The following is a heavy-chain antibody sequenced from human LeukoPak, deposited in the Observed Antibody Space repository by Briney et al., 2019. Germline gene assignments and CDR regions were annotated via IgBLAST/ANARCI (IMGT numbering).Heavy chain of an antibody. CDR1: GFIFSNYG. J-gene: IGHJ4*02. CDR3: ARRSYYDLDYFDY. Sequence: GGTLRLSCAASGFIFSNYGMSWVRQAPGKGLEWVATVSGSGGDTWYADSVKGRFTISRDNSKNTLYLQMNSLRAEDTAVYYCARRSYYDLDYFDYWGQGTLVTVSS. CDR2: VSGSGGDT. V-gene: IGHV3-23*01. D-gene: IGHD1-26*01.